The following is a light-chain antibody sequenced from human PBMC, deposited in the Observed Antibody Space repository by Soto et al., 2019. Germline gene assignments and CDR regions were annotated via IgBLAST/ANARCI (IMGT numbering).Light chain of an antibody. CDR1: SSDVGSYNL. Sequence: QSALTQPASVSGSPGQSITNSCTGTSSDVGSYNLVSWYQQHTGKAPKLIISEVSKRPAGISDRFYGSKSGSTASLPISGLQDEYEADYYCCSYAGTSTHTVFGGGTQLTV. CDR3: CSYAGTSTHTV. V-gene: IGLV2-23*02. CDR2: EVS. J-gene: IGLJ7*01.